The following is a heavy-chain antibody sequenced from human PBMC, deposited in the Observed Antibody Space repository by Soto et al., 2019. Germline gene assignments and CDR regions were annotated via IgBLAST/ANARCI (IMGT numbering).Heavy chain of an antibody. CDR3: ARVERGDCSSTSCYVDWFDP. D-gene: IGHD2-2*01. J-gene: IGHJ5*02. Sequence: ASVKVSCKASGYTFTSYGISWVRQAPGQGLEWMGWISAYNGNTNYAQKLQGRVTMTTDTSTSTAYMELRSLRSDDTAVYYCARVERGDCSSTSCYVDWFDPWGQGTLVTVSS. CDR1: GYTFTSYG. V-gene: IGHV1-18*01. CDR2: ISAYNGNT.